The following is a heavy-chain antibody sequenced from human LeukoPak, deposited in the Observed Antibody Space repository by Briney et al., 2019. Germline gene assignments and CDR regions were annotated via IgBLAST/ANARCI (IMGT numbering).Heavy chain of an antibody. CDR1: GGSISSSSYY. Sequence: SETLSLTCTVSGGSISSSSYYWGWIRQPPGKGLEWIGSIYYSGSTYYNPSLKSRVTISVDTSKNQFSLKLSSVITADTAVYYCARDLGLYSAASNYWGQGTLVTVSS. J-gene: IGHJ4*02. V-gene: IGHV4-39*07. CDR3: ARDLGLYSAASNY. D-gene: IGHD2-2*01. CDR2: IYYSGST.